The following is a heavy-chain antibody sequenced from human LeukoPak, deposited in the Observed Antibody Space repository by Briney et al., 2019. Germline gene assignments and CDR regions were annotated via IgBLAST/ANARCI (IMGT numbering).Heavy chain of an antibody. CDR3: ARGRSITLLRGVAMSDGFDI. Sequence: GGSLRLSCEASGFTFSNYGMNWVRQAPGKGLEWVSFIDTSGNYIYYGDSVKGRFTISRDNARNLLFLQMNGLRAEDTAVYYCARGRSITLLRGVAMSDGFDIWGQGAMVAVSS. CDR2: IDTSGNYI. CDR1: GFTFSNYG. J-gene: IGHJ3*02. D-gene: IGHD3-10*01. V-gene: IGHV3-21*06.